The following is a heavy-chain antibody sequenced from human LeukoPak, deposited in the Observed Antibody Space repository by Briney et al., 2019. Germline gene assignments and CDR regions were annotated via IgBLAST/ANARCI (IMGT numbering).Heavy chain of an antibody. CDR3: ARGASIVVVPAAIVGAFDI. CDR2: IYSGGST. CDR1: GFTVSSNY. V-gene: IGHV3-66*01. Sequence: GGSLRLSCAASGFTVSSNYMSWVRQAPGKGLEWVSVIYSGGSTYYADSVKGRFTISRDNSKNTLYLQMNSLRAEDTAVYYCARGASIVVVPAAIVGAFDIWGQGTMVTVSS. J-gene: IGHJ3*02. D-gene: IGHD2-2*02.